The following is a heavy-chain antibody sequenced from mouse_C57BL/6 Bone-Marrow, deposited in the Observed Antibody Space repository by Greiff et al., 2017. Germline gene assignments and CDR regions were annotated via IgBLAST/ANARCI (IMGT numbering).Heavy chain of an antibody. CDR2: INPSNGGT. CDR3: ARKGGSSYVRGYFDY. J-gene: IGHJ2*01. D-gene: IGHD1-1*01. CDR1: GYTFTSYW. Sequence: QVQLKQSGTELVKPGASVKLSCKASGYTFTSYWMHWVKQRPGQGLEWIGNINPSNGGTNYNEKFKSKATLTVDKSSSTAYMQLSSLTSEDSAVYYCARKGGSSYVRGYFDYWGQGTTLTVSS. V-gene: IGHV1-53*01.